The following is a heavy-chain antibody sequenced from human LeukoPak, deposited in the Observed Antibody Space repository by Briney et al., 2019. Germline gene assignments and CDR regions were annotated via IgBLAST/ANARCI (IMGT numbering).Heavy chain of an antibody. D-gene: IGHD3-22*01. CDR2: ISYDGANK. CDR1: GFTFSNYA. J-gene: IGHJ3*02. CDR3: ARAPMSYDSSGFGGAFDI. V-gene: IGHV3-30-3*01. Sequence: GGSLRLSCAASGFTFSNYAMHWVRQAPGKGLEWVAVISYDGANKYYADSVKGRFTISRDNSKNTMYLQMNSLRAEDTAMYYCARAPMSYDSSGFGGAFDIWGQGTMVTVSS.